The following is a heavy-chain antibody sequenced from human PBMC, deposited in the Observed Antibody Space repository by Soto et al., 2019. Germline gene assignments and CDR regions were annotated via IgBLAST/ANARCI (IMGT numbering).Heavy chain of an antibody. Sequence: GGLRLSCLASGSTFSSRAISWVRQAPAEGRRWVSSTTDTVGSRHCAGSVRGRCTISRDNSQNTLYLQMSSQKAEDSPVYFCARGSRDSYPGSRICDLWGRRPRVTVAS. V-gene: IGHV3-23*01. D-gene: IGHD3-10*01. CDR1: GSTFSSRA. CDR2: TTDTVGSR. CDR3: ARGSRDSYPGSRICDL. J-gene: IGHJ6*02.